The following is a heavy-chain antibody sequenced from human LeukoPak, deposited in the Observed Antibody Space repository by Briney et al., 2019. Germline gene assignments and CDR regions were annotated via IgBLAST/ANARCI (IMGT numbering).Heavy chain of an antibody. D-gene: IGHD5-18*01. CDR2: ISGSGGSS. J-gene: IGHJ4*02. CDR1: GFTFSSYA. Sequence: GGSLRLSCAASGFTFSSYAMSWVRQAPGKGLEWVSGISGSGGSSYYADSVRGRFTISRDNSKSTLSLQMNSLRAEDTAIYYCATYRQVLLPFESWGQGTLVTVSS. CDR3: ATYRQVLLPFES. V-gene: IGHV3-23*01.